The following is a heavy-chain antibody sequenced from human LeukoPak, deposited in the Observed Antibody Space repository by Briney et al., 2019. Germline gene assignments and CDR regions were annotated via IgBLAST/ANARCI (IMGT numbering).Heavy chain of an antibody. CDR2: IKADGSGT. Sequence: GGALRLSCAACRFTICPYARLWVRQGPGRGREGVFVIKADGSGTFYADSGRGRFTTSRDNSKNSLYLQMNSLTSEATALYYCATWAFYHNLDVWGQGTTVIASS. D-gene: IGHD2/OR15-2a*01. CDR1: RFTICPYA. V-gene: IGHV3-43*02. CDR3: ATWAFYHNLDV. J-gene: IGHJ6*02.